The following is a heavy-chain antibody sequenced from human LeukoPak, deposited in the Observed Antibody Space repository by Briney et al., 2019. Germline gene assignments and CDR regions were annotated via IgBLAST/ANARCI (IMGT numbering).Heavy chain of an antibody. CDR3: ARVRYSSSSEFDY. CDR1: EFSVGSNY. J-gene: IGHJ4*02. D-gene: IGHD6-6*01. Sequence: PGGSLRLSCAASEFSVGSNYMTWVRQAPGKGLEWVSYISSSSSTIYYADSVKGRFTISRDNAKNSLYLQMNSLRAEDTAVYYCARVRYSSSSEFDYWGQGTLVTVSS. V-gene: IGHV3-48*01. CDR2: ISSSSSTI.